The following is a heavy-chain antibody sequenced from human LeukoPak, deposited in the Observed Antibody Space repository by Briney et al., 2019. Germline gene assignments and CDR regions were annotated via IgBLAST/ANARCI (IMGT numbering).Heavy chain of an antibody. CDR2: IYFSGST. Sequence: SETLSLTCTVSGGSINTYYWSWIRQPPGKGLEWIGYIYFSGSTNYNPSLKSRVTISVDTSKNQFSLKLSSVTAADTAVYYCARLAAAGTATWGQGTPVTVSS. J-gene: IGHJ5*02. CDR1: GGSINTYY. CDR3: ARLAAAGTAT. V-gene: IGHV4-59*08. D-gene: IGHD6-13*01.